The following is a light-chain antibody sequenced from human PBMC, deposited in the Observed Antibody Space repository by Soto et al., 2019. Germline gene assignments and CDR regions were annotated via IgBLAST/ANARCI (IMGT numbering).Light chain of an antibody. CDR2: GAS. V-gene: IGKV3-20*01. Sequence: EIVLTQSPGTLSVSPGERATLSCRASQSVGRNYLAWYQQKPGQAPRLLIYGASSRATGIPDRFSGSGSGTDFTLTISRLEPEDSAVYYCQQYADSPLTFGGATKVETK. CDR1: QSVGRNY. CDR3: QQYADSPLT. J-gene: IGKJ4*01.